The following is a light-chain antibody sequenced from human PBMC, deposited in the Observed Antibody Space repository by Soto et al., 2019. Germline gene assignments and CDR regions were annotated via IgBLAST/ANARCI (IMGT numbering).Light chain of an antibody. Sequence: QSVLTQPPSVSGTPGQSVTISCTGSSSNIGSGYDVQWYQQLPGTAPKLLIFGNRNRTSGVPDRFSGSRSGASASLAITGLQADDEADYYCQSYDTRLYYVVGSGTKLTVL. CDR3: QSYDTRLYYV. V-gene: IGLV1-40*01. CDR2: GNR. J-gene: IGLJ1*01. CDR1: SSNIGSGYD.